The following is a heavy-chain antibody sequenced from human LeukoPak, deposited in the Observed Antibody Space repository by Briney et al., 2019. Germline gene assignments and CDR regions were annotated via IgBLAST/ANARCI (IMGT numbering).Heavy chain of an antibody. V-gene: IGHV4-59*01. D-gene: IGHD6-25*01. CDR2: IYSSGST. CDR1: GGSISSYF. J-gene: IGHJ4*02. Sequence: PSETLSLTCTVSGGSISSYFWSWVRQRPGKGLEWIGYIYSSGSTNYNPSLRSRVTISLGTSKTQFSLRLSSVTAADTAVYYCARDHSAVYWGQGTPVTVSS. CDR3: ARDHSAVY.